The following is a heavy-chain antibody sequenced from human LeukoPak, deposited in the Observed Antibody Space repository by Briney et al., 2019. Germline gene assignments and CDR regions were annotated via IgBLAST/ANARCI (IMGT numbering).Heavy chain of an antibody. J-gene: IGHJ6*02. Sequence: GGSLRLSCAASGFTFSSYSMNWVRQAPGKGLEWVSSISSSSSYIYHADSVKGRFTISRDNAKNSLYLQMNSLRAEDTAVYYCARADFWSGYNIYYYYYGMDVWGQGTTVTVSS. CDR2: ISSSSSYI. CDR1: GFTFSSYS. CDR3: ARADFWSGYNIYYYYYGMDV. D-gene: IGHD3-3*01. V-gene: IGHV3-21*01.